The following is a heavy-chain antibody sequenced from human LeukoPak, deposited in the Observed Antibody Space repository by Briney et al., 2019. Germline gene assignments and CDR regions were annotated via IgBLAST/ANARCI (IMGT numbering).Heavy chain of an antibody. CDR2: ISGSGGST. D-gene: IGHD3-10*01. V-gene: IGHV3-23*01. J-gene: IGHJ4*02. Sequence: GGSLRLSCAASGFTFSSYAMSWVRQAPGKGLEWFSAISGSGGSTYYADSVKGRFTISRDNSKNTLYLQMNSLRAEDTAVYYCAKDRGADDYFDYWGQGTLVTVSS. CDR3: AKDRGADDYFDY. CDR1: GFTFSSYA.